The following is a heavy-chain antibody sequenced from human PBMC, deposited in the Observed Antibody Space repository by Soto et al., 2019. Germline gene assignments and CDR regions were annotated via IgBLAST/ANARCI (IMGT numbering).Heavy chain of an antibody. CDR1: GGSISSYY. D-gene: IGHD3-3*01. Sequence: SETLSLTCTVSGGSISSYYWSWIRQPPGKGLEWNGYIYYSGSTNYNASLKSRVTISVDTSKNQFSLKLSSVTAADTAVYYCARVYYDFWSGSYYYYMDVWGKGTTVTVSS. CDR2: IYYSGST. J-gene: IGHJ6*03. V-gene: IGHV4-59*08. CDR3: ARVYYDFWSGSYYYYMDV.